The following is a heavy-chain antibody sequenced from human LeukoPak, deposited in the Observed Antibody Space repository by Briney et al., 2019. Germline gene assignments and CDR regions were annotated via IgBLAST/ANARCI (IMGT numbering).Heavy chain of an antibody. Sequence: GGSLRLSCAASRFTFSTYWMHWVRQAPGKGLVWVSRINSDGSSTSYTDSVKGRFTISRDNAKNTLYLQMNSLRAEDMGVYYCVREYPASFDYWGQGTLVTVSS. CDR3: VREYPASFDY. J-gene: IGHJ4*02. CDR2: INSDGSST. V-gene: IGHV3-74*01. CDR1: RFTFSTYW.